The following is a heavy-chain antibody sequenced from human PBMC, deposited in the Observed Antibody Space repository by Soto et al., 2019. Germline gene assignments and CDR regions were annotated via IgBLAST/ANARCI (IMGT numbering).Heavy chain of an antibody. CDR1: EFTVSSSY. J-gene: IGHJ6*02. Sequence: GGSLRLSCAASEFTVSSSYMNWVRQAPGKGLECVSTIYSGGSTYYADSVKGRFTISRDNSKNTLYLQMNNLRAEDTAVYYCAGRVGATNYGMDVWGQGTTVTVSS. D-gene: IGHD1-26*01. V-gene: IGHV3-53*01. CDR2: IYSGGST. CDR3: AGRVGATNYGMDV.